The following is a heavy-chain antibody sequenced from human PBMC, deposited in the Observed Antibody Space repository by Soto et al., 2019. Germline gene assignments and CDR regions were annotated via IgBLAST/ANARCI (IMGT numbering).Heavy chain of an antibody. D-gene: IGHD3-16*01. V-gene: IGHV3-33*01. Sequence: QVQLVESGGGVVQPGRSLRLSCAASGFTFSSYGMHWVRQAPGKGLEWVAFIWHDGGNKFYAESVKGRFTISRDNSKNTLYLQMTSLSAEDTAMYYCAREGDVNTGFGIDYWGQGTLVTVYS. CDR1: GFTFSSYG. J-gene: IGHJ4*02. CDR2: IWHDGGNK. CDR3: AREGDVNTGFGIDY.